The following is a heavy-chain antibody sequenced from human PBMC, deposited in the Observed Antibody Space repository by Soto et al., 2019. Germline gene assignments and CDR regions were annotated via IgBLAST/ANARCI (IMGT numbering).Heavy chain of an antibody. CDR2: MNPNSGNT. CDR1: GYTFTSYV. V-gene: IGHV1-8*01. D-gene: IGHD5-18*01. Sequence: QVALVQSGAEVKKPGASVKVSCKDSGYTFTSYVITWVRQATGQGLEWMGWMNPNSGNTGYAQKVQGRVTIPRNTSIITAYMALSSLRSYDAAVYYWARWDTAMVWFGYWGQGTLVTVSA. J-gene: IGHJ4*02. CDR3: ARWDTAMVWFGY.